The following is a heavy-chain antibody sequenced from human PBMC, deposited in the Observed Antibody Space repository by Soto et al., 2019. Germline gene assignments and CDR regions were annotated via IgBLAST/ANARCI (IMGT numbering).Heavy chain of an antibody. Sequence: EVQLVESGGGLVKPGGSLRLSCAVSGFIFSDYAMYWVRQAPGKGLEWVSVISGSDGTTYYADSVRGRFTISRDNSRNTVYLQMISLRAEDTAVYHCAKVIGGSESYWGGSHYYYALDVWGQGTTVTVSS. J-gene: IGHJ6*02. CDR1: GFIFSDYA. CDR2: ISGSDGTT. CDR3: AKVIGGSESYWGGSHYYYALDV. D-gene: IGHD3-10*01. V-gene: IGHV3-23*04.